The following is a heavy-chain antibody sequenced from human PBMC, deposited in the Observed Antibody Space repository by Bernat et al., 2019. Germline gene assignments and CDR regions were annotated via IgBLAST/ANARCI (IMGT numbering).Heavy chain of an antibody. CDR2: IYYSGST. CDR3: AGWEYSSGWYDY. CDR1: GGSISRCGYY. Sequence: QVQLQESGPGLVKPSQTLSLTCTVSGGSISRCGYYWSWIRQHPGKGLEWIGYIYYSGSTYYNPSLKSRVTISVDTSKNQFAQKLSPVTAADTAVYYCAGWEYSSGWYDYWGQGTLVTVSS. J-gene: IGHJ4*02. D-gene: IGHD6-19*01. V-gene: IGHV4-31*03.